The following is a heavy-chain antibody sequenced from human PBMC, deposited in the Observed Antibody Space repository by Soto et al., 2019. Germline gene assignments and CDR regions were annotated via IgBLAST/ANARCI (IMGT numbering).Heavy chain of an antibody. CDR3: AREIAVAVATPPEY. D-gene: IGHD5-12*01. CDR1: GFTYSNYA. J-gene: IGHJ4*02. CDR2: ISGSGGET. V-gene: IGHV3-23*01. Sequence: EVQLLESGGGLVQPGGSLRLSCTASGFTYSNYAMAWVRQAPGKGLEWVSAISGSGGETYHADSVKGRFTISRDNAKNTVYLQMTTLRVADTALYYCAREIAVAVATPPEYWGQGTLVTVSS.